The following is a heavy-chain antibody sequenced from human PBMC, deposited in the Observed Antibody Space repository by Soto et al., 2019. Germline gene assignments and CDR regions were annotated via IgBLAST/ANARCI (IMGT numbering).Heavy chain of an antibody. Sequence: PSETLSLTCTVSGGSISSGGYYWSWIRQHPGKGLEWIGYIYYSGSTYYNPSLKSRVTISVDTSKNQFSLKLSSVTAADTAVYYCARDLDYGGNSYFDYWGQGTLVTVSS. CDR1: GGSISSGGYY. J-gene: IGHJ4*02. CDR3: ARDLDYGGNSYFDY. D-gene: IGHD4-17*01. CDR2: IYYSGST. V-gene: IGHV4-31*03.